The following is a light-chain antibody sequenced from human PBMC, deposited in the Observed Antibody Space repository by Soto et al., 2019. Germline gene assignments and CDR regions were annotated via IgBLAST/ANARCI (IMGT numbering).Light chain of an antibody. J-gene: IGKJ4*01. CDR1: QGISNY. CDR2: AAS. V-gene: IGKV1-27*01. Sequence: DIQMTQSPSSLSASVGDRVTITCRASQGISNYLAWYQQIPGKVPKLLISAASTLQSGVPSRFSGSGYGTDFTLTISSLQPEDVATYYCQKYTNVPAFGGWTKVEIK. CDR3: QKYTNVPA.